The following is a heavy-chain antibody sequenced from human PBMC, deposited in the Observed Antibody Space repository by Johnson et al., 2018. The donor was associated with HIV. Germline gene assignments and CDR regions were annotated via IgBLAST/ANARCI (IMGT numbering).Heavy chain of an antibody. CDR2: ISSNGGST. V-gene: IGHV3-64*01. Sequence: VQLVESGGGLVQPGRYLRLSCAASGFTFDDYAMHWVRQAPGKGLEYVSAISSNGGSTYYANSVKGRFTISRDNSKNTLYLQMGSLRAEDMAVYYCARGQGGAIPHDAFDIWGQGTMVTVSS. CDR3: ARGQGGAIPHDAFDI. D-gene: IGHD3-16*01. CDR1: GFTFDDYA. J-gene: IGHJ3*02.